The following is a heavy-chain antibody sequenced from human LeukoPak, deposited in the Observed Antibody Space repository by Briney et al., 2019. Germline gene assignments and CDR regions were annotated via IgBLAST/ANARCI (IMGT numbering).Heavy chain of an antibody. CDR1: GFTFSSYS. Sequence: KTGGSLRLSCAASGFTFSSYSMNWVRQAPGKELEWVSSISSSSSYIYYADSVKGRFTISRDNAKNSLYLQMNSLRAEDTAVYYCAREIWGCYLPWGQGTLVTVSS. J-gene: IGHJ5*02. CDR2: ISSSSSYI. D-gene: IGHD2-15*01. V-gene: IGHV3-21*01. CDR3: AREIWGCYLP.